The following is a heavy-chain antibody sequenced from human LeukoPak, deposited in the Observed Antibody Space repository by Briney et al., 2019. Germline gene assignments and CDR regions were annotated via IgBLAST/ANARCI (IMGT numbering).Heavy chain of an antibody. V-gene: IGHV4-30-2*01. J-gene: IGHJ5*02. Sequence: PSQTLSLTCAVSGGSISSGGYSWSWIRQPPGKGLEWIGYIYHSGSTYYNPSLKSRVTISVDRSKNQFPLKLSSVTAADTAVYYCARARYSGSYSERWFDPWGQGTLVTVSS. CDR2: IYHSGST. D-gene: IGHD1-26*01. CDR1: GGSISSGGYS. CDR3: ARARYSGSYSERWFDP.